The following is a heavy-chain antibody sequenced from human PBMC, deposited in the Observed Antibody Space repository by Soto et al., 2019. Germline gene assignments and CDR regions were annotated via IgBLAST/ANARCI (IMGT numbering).Heavy chain of an antibody. CDR2: ISGSGNTI. CDR1: GFTFSGHS. D-gene: IGHD2-8*01. CDR3: ARDPRYCSYGECSGKYYYYYMDV. Sequence: EVQLVESGGGLVQPGGSLRLSCAVSGFTFSGHSMNWVRQAPGKGLEWVSYISGSGNTIYYADSVKGRFTISRDNAKNSLYLQLNSLRAEDTAVYYCARDPRYCSYGECSGKYYYYYMDVWGKGTTVTVSS. V-gene: IGHV3-48*01. J-gene: IGHJ6*03.